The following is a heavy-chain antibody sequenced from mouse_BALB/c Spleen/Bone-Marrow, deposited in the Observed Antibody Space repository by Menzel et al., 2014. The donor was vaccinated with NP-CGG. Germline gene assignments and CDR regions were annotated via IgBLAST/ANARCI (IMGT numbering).Heavy chain of an antibody. CDR1: GYTFTSYW. J-gene: IGHJ4*01. V-gene: IGHV1S81*02. CDR3: ARGGGSYYAMDY. D-gene: IGHD1-1*02. CDR2: INPSNGRT. Sequence: LQESGAELVKPGASVKLSCKASGYTFTSYWMHWVKQRPGQGLEWIGEINPSNGRTNCNEKFKSKATLTVDKSSSTAYMQLSSLTSEDSAVYYCARGGGSYYAMDYWGQGTSVTVSS.